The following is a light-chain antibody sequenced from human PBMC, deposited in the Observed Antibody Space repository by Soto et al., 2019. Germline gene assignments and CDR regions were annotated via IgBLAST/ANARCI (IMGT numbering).Light chain of an antibody. Sequence: EIVMTQSPATLSVSPGDRATLSCRASQSVSSNLAWYQQKPGQAPRLLIYGASTRATGIPARFSGSGSGTEFTLTISSLQSEDFAIYYCQQYTSYSTFGQGTKVEIK. CDR3: QQYTSYST. J-gene: IGKJ1*01. CDR1: QSVSSN. V-gene: IGKV3-15*01. CDR2: GAS.